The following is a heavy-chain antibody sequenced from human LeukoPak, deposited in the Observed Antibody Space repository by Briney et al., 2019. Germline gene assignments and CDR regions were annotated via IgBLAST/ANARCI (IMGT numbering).Heavy chain of an antibody. CDR3: ATPGWITMVRGVTFDY. CDR1: GFTLSSYA. D-gene: IGHD3-10*01. J-gene: IGHJ4*02. Sequence: GGSLRLSCAASGFTLSSYAMSWVRQAPGKGLEWVSAISGSGGSTYYADSVKGRFTISRDNSKNTLYLQMNSLRAEDTAVYYCATPGWITMVRGVTFDYWGQGTLVTVSS. V-gene: IGHV3-23*01. CDR2: ISGSGGST.